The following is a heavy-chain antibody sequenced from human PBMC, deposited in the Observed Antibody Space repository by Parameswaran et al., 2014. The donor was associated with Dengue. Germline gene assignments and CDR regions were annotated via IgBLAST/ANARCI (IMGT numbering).Heavy chain of an antibody. CDR3: LRGWGDDY. J-gene: IGHJ4*02. CDR2: ISPASGNT. Sequence: WVRQAPGQGLEWMGWISPASGNTDYAQKFQGRVTVTADTSTRTAYMELRSLRSDDTAIYYCLRGWGDDYWGQGTLVTVSS. V-gene: IGHV1-18*01. D-gene: IGHD3-10*01.